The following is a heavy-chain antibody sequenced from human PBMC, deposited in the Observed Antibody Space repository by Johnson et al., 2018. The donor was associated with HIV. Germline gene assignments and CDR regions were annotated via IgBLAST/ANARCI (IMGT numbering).Heavy chain of an antibody. Sequence: VQLVESGGGVVQPGRSLRLSCVVSGLSFSSNYMSWVRQAPGKGLEWVSVIYSGGSTGYAASVKGRFTISRHNAKNSLYLQMNSLRAEDTAVYYCARAFRGGWYDAFDIWGQGTRVTVSS. J-gene: IGHJ3*02. CDR2: IYSGGST. D-gene: IGHD6-19*01. V-gene: IGHV3-66*01. CDR1: GLSFSSNY. CDR3: ARAFRGGWYDAFDI.